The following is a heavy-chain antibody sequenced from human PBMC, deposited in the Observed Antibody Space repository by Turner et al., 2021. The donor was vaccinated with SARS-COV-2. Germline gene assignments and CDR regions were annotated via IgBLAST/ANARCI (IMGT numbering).Heavy chain of an antibody. D-gene: IGHD3-10*01. Sequence: QVQLVQSGAEVKKPGASVKVSCKTSGYTFTGYYIHWVRQAPGQGLEWMGWINPKSGATNYAQKLQGRVTMTTDTSTSTAYMELRSLRSDDTAVYYCARDRYYYGSGSYYPKYYYGMDVWGQGTTVTVSS. V-gene: IGHV1-2*02. CDR2: INPKSGAT. J-gene: IGHJ6*02. CDR1: GYTFTGYY. CDR3: ARDRYYYGSGSYYPKYYYGMDV.